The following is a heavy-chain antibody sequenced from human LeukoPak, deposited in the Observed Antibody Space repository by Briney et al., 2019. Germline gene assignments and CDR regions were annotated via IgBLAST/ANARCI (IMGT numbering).Heavy chain of an antibody. J-gene: IGHJ4*02. Sequence: GGSLRLSCAASGFTFSRYSMNWVRQAPGKELEWVSYISSSSTIYYADSVKGRFTISRDNAKNSLYLQMNSLRDEDTAVYYCARSFDYWGQGTLVTVSS. CDR2: ISSSSTI. CDR3: ARSFDY. CDR1: GFTFSRYS. V-gene: IGHV3-48*02.